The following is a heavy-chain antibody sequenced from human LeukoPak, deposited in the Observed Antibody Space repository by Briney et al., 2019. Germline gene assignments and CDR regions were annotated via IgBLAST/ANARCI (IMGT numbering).Heavy chain of an antibody. D-gene: IGHD6-19*01. Sequence: GGSLRLSCATSGFTFDDYAMHWVRQAPGKGLEWVSGISWNSGYLGYADSVKGRFTISRDNVKSSLYLQMNSLRAEDTAVYYCASLIGVAVADDAFDIWGQGTMVTVSS. CDR1: GFTFDDYA. CDR3: ASLIGVAVADDAFDI. V-gene: IGHV3-9*01. CDR2: ISWNSGYL. J-gene: IGHJ3*02.